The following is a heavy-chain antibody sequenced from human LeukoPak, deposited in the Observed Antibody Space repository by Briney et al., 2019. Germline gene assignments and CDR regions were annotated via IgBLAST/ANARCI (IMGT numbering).Heavy chain of an antibody. D-gene: IGHD4-11*01. CDR3: ARVWSTAVTGYNWFDP. Sequence: ASVKVSCKASGYTFTGYYIYWVRQAPGQGLEWMGWINPSSGATNYAQNFQGRVTMTRDTSITTVYMELSRLRSDDTALYYCARVWSTAVTGYNWFDPWGQGTLVTVSS. CDR2: INPSSGAT. V-gene: IGHV1-2*02. J-gene: IGHJ5*02. CDR1: GYTFTGYY.